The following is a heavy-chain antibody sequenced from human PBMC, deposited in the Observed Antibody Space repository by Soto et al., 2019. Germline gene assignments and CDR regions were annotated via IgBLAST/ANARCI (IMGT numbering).Heavy chain of an antibody. CDR1: GGSFIGYD. D-gene: IGHD3-10*01. Sequence: SETLSLACGFYGGSFIGYDWRWIGQPPGKGLEWIRETNQSGSTNYTPSLKSRVPISVHTSKNQFYLKLSSVTAADTAVYYCARVGYGSGSYSKNFDYWGKGTLVTVSS. J-gene: IGHJ4*02. CDR3: ARVGYGSGSYSKNFDY. V-gene: IGHV4-34*01. CDR2: TNQSGST.